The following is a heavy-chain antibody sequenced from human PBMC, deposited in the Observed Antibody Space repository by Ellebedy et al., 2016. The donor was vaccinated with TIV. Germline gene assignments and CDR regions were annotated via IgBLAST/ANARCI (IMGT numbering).Heavy chain of an antibody. Sequence: SLKISXAASGFTFDDYAMHWVRQAPGKGLEWVSGINWNSNNIGYADSVKGRFTISRDNAKNSLYLQMNSLRPEDTALYYCAKAVTFIAVTGSGNYFDSWGQGTLVTVSS. D-gene: IGHD6-19*01. CDR3: AKAVTFIAVTGSGNYFDS. CDR2: INWNSNNI. J-gene: IGHJ4*02. CDR1: GFTFDDYA. V-gene: IGHV3-9*01.